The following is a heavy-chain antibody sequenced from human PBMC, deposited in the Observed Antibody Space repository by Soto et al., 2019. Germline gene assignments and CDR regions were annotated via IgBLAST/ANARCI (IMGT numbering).Heavy chain of an antibody. Sequence: QVQLVQSGAEMQQPGASVRVSCKASGGTFSKYAFSWVRQAPGQGLEWLGGTIPMFGTPNYAQKFQGRVAISSGESTSTVYMELSILRSEDTAVYFCASPLRDRNYFYGMAVWGQVTTVTVSS. V-gene: IGHV1-69*01. CDR1: GGTFSKYA. CDR3: ASPLRDRNYFYGMAV. J-gene: IGHJ6*02. CDR2: TIPMFGTP. D-gene: IGHD3-22*01.